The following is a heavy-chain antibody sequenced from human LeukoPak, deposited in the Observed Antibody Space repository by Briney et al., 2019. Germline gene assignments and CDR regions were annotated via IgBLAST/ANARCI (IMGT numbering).Heavy chain of an antibody. J-gene: IGHJ3*02. D-gene: IGHD1-26*01. V-gene: IGHV1-2*02. CDR1: GYTFTGYY. CDR2: INPNTGGT. CDR3: AGGDAFDI. Sequence: VASVTVSCTASGYTFTGYYIHWVRQAPGQGLEWMGWINPNTGGTNYAQKFQGRVTMTRDTSFSTAHMELSRLISDDTAVYYCAGGDAFDIWGQGTMVTVSS.